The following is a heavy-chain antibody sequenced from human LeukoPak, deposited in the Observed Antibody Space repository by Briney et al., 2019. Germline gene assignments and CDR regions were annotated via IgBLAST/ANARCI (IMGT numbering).Heavy chain of an antibody. J-gene: IGHJ6*02. Sequence: GGSLRLSCTASGLTFSGYAMNWVRQAPGKGLEWVSYISSSSTTIYYADSVKGRFTISRDNSKNTLYLQMNSLRAEDTAVYYCASTHYGGNPRYYYYYGMDVWGQGTTVTVSS. CDR3: ASTHYGGNPRYYYYYGMDV. CDR2: ISSSSTTI. CDR1: GLTFSGYA. D-gene: IGHD4-17*01. V-gene: IGHV3-48*01.